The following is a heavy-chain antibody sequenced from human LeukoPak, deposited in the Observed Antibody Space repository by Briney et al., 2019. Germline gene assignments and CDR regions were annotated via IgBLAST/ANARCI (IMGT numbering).Heavy chain of an antibody. J-gene: IGHJ6*03. V-gene: IGHV4-59*01. CDR1: GGSISFYY. Sequence: SETLSLTCAVSGGSISFYYWSWLRQPPGKRLEWIGYIYNSGTTRYNPSLMRRVTISVDTSKNQFSLNLRSVTAADTAVYYCARDSRYSDNSGYYYSHYYMDVWGKGTTVTVS. D-gene: IGHD3-22*01. CDR2: IYNSGTT. CDR3: ARDSRYSDNSGYYYSHYYMDV.